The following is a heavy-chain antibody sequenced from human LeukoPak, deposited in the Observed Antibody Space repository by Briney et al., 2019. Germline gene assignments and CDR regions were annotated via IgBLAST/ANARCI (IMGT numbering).Heavy chain of an antibody. CDR3: ARDGGYCSSTNCYLGV. V-gene: IGHV3-48*01. D-gene: IGHD2-2*01. CDR2: ISSSSTSI. Sequence: GGSLRLSCAASGFTFSSYSMNWVRQAPGKGLEWVSYISSSSTSIYYADSVKGRFTISRDNSKNSLYLQMNSLRVEDTAVYYCARDGGYCSSTNCYLGVWGQGTMVTVSS. CDR1: GFTFSSYS. J-gene: IGHJ3*01.